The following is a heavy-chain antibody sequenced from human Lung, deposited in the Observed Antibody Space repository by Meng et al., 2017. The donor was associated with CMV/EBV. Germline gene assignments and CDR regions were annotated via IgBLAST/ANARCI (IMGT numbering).Heavy chain of an antibody. D-gene: IGHD3-3*01. CDR2: INHSGST. J-gene: IGHJ6*02. CDR3: ARDWNDFWSGYYGDMDV. CDR1: GGSFSGYY. V-gene: IGHV4-34*01. Sequence: GSLRLXCAVYGGSFSGYYWSWIRQPPGKGLEWIGEINHSGSTNYNPSLKSRVTISVDTSKNQFSLKLSSVTAADTAVYYCARDWNDFWSGYYGDMDVWGQGXTVTVSS.